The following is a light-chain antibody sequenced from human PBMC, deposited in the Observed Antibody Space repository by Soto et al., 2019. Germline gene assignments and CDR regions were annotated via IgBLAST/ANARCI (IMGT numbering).Light chain of an antibody. CDR3: QQYNNWPPWT. V-gene: IGKV3-15*01. J-gene: IGKJ1*01. CDR2: GAS. Sequence: EIVITQSPATLSVSPGERAPASCRSSQSVSSNLAWYQQKPGQAPRLLIYGASTRATGIPARFSGSGSGTGFTLTISSLQSEDFAVYYCQQYNNWPPWTFGQGTKVDIK. CDR1: QSVSSN.